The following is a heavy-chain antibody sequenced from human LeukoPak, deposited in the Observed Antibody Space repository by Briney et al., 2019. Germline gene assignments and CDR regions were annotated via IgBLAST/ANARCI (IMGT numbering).Heavy chain of an antibody. CDR2: IVPIFGTA. CDR3: ARELGYYMDV. CDR1: GGTLSSYA. J-gene: IGHJ6*03. V-gene: IGHV1-69*06. D-gene: IGHD3-16*01. Sequence: ASVKVSCKASGGTLSSYAISWVRQAPGQGREWGGRIVPIFGTANSAQKFQGKVTITAHKSTSTAYMELSSLGSEDTAVYYCARELGYYMDVWGKGTTVTVSS.